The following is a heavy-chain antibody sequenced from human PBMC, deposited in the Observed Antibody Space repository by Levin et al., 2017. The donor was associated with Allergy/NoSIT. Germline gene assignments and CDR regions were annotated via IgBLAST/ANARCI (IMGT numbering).Heavy chain of an antibody. CDR1: GFTFSSYG. CDR3: AREADFDGSGSYGVFDY. Sequence: LSLTCAASGFTFSSYGMHWVRQAPGKGLEWVAVIWYDGSNKYYADSVKGRFTISRDNSKNTLYLQMNSLRAEDTAVYYCAREADFDGSGSYGVFDYWGQGTLVTVSS. CDR2: IWYDGSNK. J-gene: IGHJ4*02. D-gene: IGHD3-10*01. V-gene: IGHV3-33*01.